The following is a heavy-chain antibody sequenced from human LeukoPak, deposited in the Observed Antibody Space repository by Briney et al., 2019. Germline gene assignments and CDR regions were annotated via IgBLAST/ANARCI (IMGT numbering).Heavy chain of an antibody. CDR3: AKDKMANLYYFDY. V-gene: IGHV3-53*05. CDR1: GFTVSSNY. CDR2: IYSGGST. J-gene: IGHJ4*02. D-gene: IGHD4/OR15-4a*01. Sequence: AGGSLRLSCAASGFTVSSNYMSWVRQAPGKGLEWVSVIYSGGSTYYADSVKGRFTISRDNSKNTLYLQMNSLRAEDTAVYYCAKDKMANLYYFDYWGQGTLVTVSS.